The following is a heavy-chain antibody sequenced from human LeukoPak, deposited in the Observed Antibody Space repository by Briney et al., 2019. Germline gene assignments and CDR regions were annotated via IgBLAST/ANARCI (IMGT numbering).Heavy chain of an antibody. CDR3: ARVGQIDY. CDR2: ISYDGSNK. J-gene: IGHJ4*02. Sequence: PGRSLRLSCAASGFTFSSYAMHWVRQAPGKGLEWVAVISYDGSNKYYADSVKGRFTISRDNSKNTLYLQMNGLRAEDTAVYYCARVGQIDYWGQGTLVTVSS. V-gene: IGHV3-30-3*01. CDR1: GFTFSSYA. D-gene: IGHD3-16*01.